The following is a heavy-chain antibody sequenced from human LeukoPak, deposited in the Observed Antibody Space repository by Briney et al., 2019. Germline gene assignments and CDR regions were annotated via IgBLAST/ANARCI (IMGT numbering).Heavy chain of an antibody. Sequence: SVKVSCKVSGYTLTGLSMNWVRQAPGKGLEWMGGFDPEDGETIYAQKFQGRVTMTEDTSTDTAYMELSSLRSEDTAVYYCATSYYYDSSDYYRIDYWGQGTLVTVSS. D-gene: IGHD3-22*01. V-gene: IGHV1-24*01. CDR3: ATSYYYDSSDYYRIDY. CDR1: GYTLTGLS. J-gene: IGHJ4*02. CDR2: FDPEDGET.